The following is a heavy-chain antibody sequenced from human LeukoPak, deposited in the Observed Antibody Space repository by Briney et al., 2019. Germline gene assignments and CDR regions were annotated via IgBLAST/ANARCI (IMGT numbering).Heavy chain of an antibody. V-gene: IGHV1-8*03. D-gene: IGHD3-3*01. J-gene: IGHJ4*02. CDR3: ARVSSGLRFLEWGP. Sequence: ASVKVSCKASGYTFTSYDINWVRQATGQGLEWMGWMNPNSGNTGYAQKFQGRVTITRNTSISTAYMELSSLRSEDTAVYYCARVSSGLRFLEWGPWGQGTLVTVSS. CDR1: GYTFTSYD. CDR2: MNPNSGNT.